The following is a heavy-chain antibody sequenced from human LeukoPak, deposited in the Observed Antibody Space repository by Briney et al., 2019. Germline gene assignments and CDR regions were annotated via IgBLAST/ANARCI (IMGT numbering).Heavy chain of an antibody. CDR1: GGSFRGYY. D-gene: IGHD2-2*02. CDR2: INHSGST. J-gene: IGHJ4*02. V-gene: IGHV4-34*01. CDR3: ARKAGYCSSTSCYSKVRYFDY. Sequence: SETLSLTCAVYGGSFRGYYWSWIRQPPGKGLEWIGEINHSGSTNYNPSLKSPVTISVDTSKNQFSLKLRSVTAADTAVYYCARKAGYCSSTSCYSKVRYFDYWGQGTLVTVSS.